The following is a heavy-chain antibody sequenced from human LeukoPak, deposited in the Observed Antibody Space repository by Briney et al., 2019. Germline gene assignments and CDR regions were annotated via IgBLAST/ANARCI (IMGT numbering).Heavy chain of an antibody. J-gene: IGHJ5*02. CDR1: GYTFTDYY. CDR2: INPNSGGT. CDR3: ARSDYLNWFDP. Sequence: ASVKVSCKASGYTFTDYYLHWVRQAPGQGLEWMGWINPNSGGTIYAQKFQGRVTMTRDTSISTACMELSRLRSDDTAVYYCARSDYLNWFDPWGQGTLVTVSS. D-gene: IGHD3-16*01. V-gene: IGHV1-2*02.